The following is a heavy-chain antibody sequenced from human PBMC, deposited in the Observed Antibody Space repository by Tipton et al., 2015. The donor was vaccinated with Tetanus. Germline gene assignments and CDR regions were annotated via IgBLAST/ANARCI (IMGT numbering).Heavy chain of an antibody. Sequence: LVQSSETLSLTCTVSGGSLSSNYWTWIRQPAGKGLEWIGRIDASGSTDYNPSLRSRVTMSVDTSKIQFSLKLSSVTAADTAVYYCARLSSTANDAHAFDIWGQGTMVTVSS. CDR2: IDASGST. V-gene: IGHV4-4*07. CDR3: ARLSSTANDAHAFDI. D-gene: IGHD2-21*02. J-gene: IGHJ3*02. CDR1: GGSLSSNY.